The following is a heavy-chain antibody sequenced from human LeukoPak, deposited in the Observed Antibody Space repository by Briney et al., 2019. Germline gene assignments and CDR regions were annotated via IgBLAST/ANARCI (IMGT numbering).Heavy chain of an antibody. CDR3: AANSYYDILTGYPPRDWFDP. Sequence: ASVKVSCKASGYTFTSYDINWVRQATGQGLAWMGWMNPNSGNTGYAQKFQGRVTMTRNTSISTAYMELSSLRSEDTAVYYCAANSYYDILTGYPPRDWFDPWGQGTLVTVSS. D-gene: IGHD3-9*01. CDR2: MNPNSGNT. J-gene: IGHJ5*02. CDR1: GYTFTSYD. V-gene: IGHV1-8*01.